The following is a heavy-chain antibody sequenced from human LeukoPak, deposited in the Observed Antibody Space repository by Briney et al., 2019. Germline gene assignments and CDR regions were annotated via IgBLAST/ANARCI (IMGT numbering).Heavy chain of an antibody. J-gene: IGHJ6*03. CDR1: GGTFSSYA. CDR2: IIPIFGTA. D-gene: IGHD3-3*01. V-gene: IGHV1-69*13. Sequence: SVKVSCKASGGTFSSYAISWVRQAPGQGLEWMGGIIPIFGTANYAQKFQGRVTITADESTSTAYMELSSLRSEDTAVYYCARTWYHDFWSGIRGDYYCYMGVWGKGTTVTVSS. CDR3: ARTWYHDFWSGIRGDYYCYMGV.